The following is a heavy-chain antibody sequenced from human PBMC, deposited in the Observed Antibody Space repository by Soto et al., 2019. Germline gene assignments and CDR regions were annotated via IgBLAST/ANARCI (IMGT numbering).Heavy chain of an antibody. CDR1: GYTFTGYY. D-gene: IGHD6-13*01. V-gene: IGHV1-2*02. CDR2: INPNSGGT. J-gene: IGHJ4*02. CDR3: ARNPFPAAGNRVFDY. Sequence: GSSVKVSCKASGYTFTGYYMHWVRQAPGQGLEWMGWINPNSGGTNYAQKFQGRVTMTRDTSISTAYMELSRLRSDDTAVYYCARNPFPAAGNRVFDYWGQGTLVTVPS.